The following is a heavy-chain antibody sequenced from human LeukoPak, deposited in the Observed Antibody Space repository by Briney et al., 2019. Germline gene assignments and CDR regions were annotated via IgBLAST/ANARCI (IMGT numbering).Heavy chain of an antibody. V-gene: IGHV4-39*07. CDR2: IYYSGST. D-gene: IGHD3-22*01. Sequence: SETLSLTCTVSGGSISSSSYYWGWIRQPPGKGLEWIGSIYYSGSTYYNPSLKSRVTISVDTSKNQFSLKLSSVTAADTAVYYCARDRVFQGNMIVVVGAFDIWGQGTMVTVSS. CDR3: ARDRVFQGNMIVVVGAFDI. CDR1: GGSISSSSYY. J-gene: IGHJ3*02.